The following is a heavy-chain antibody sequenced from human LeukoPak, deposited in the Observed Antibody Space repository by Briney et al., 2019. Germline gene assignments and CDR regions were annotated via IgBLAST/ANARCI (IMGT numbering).Heavy chain of an antibody. J-gene: IGHJ4*02. CDR1: GGSISSGDYY. Sequence: SQTLSLTCTVSGGSISSGDYYWSWIRQPPGKGLEWIGYIYYSGSTYYNPSLKSRVTISVDMSKNQFSLKLSSVTAADTAVYYCARVMYYYDSSGCSGGDFDYWGQGTLVTVSS. CDR3: ARVMYYYDSSGCSGGDFDY. CDR2: IYYSGST. V-gene: IGHV4-30-4*01. D-gene: IGHD3-22*01.